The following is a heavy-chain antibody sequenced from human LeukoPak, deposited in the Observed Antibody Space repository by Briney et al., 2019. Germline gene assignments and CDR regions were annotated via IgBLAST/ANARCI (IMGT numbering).Heavy chain of an antibody. CDR3: ARGGGDNWGWDYFDP. Sequence: ASVKVSCKASRYTFTDYHLHWLRQVPGQGLEWMGWILPDSGATNYPQTFVGRVTMTKDTSISTAYMELSTLRSDDTAVYYCARGGGDNWGWDYFDPWGQGTLVTVSS. J-gene: IGHJ5*02. CDR1: RYTFTDYH. D-gene: IGHD2-21*01. CDR2: ILPDSGAT. V-gene: IGHV1-2*02.